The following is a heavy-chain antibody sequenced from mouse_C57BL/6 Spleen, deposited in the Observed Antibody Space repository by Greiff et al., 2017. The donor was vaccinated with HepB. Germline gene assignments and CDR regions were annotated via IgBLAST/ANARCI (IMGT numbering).Heavy chain of an antibody. D-gene: IGHD1-1*01. V-gene: IGHV10-1*01. J-gene: IGHJ2*01. CDR1: GFSFNTYA. CDR2: IRSKSNNYAT. Sequence: DVMLVESGGGLVQPKGSLKLSCAASGFSFNTYAMNWVRQAPGKGLEWVARIRSKSNNYATYYADSVKDRFTISRDDSESMLYLQMNNLKTEDTAMYYCVRQAVVARGYYFDYWGQGTTLTVSS. CDR3: VRQAVVARGYYFDY.